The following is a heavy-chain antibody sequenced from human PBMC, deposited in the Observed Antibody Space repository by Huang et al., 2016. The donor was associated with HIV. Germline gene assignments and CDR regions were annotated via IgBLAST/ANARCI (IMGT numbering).Heavy chain of an antibody. CDR1: GFTFSSWW. V-gene: IGHV3-7*01. D-gene: IGHD6-13*01. CDR3: ASNGYSSSWGDPFDI. J-gene: IGHJ3*02. Sequence: EVQLVEFGGGSVQPGGSLRLSCAASGFTFSSWWMSWVRQAPGKGLEWVANINQDGSEKYYVNSVRGQFTISRDNAKNSLYLQMNSLRAEDTAMYYCASNGYSSSWGDPFDIWGQGTMVTVSS. CDR2: INQDGSEK.